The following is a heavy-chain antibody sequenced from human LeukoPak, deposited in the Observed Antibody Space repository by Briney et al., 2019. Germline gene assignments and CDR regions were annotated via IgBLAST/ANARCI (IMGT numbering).Heavy chain of an antibody. D-gene: IGHD6-13*01. V-gene: IGHV1-46*01. CDR3: ALDSSSWYNFDY. J-gene: IGHJ4*02. CDR2: INPSGGST. Sequence: GASVKVSCKASGYTFTSYYMHWVRQAPGQGLEWMGIINPSGGSTSYAQKFQGRVTMTEDTSTDTAYMELSSLRSEDTAVYYCALDSSSWYNFDYWGQGTLVTVSS. CDR1: GYTFTSYY.